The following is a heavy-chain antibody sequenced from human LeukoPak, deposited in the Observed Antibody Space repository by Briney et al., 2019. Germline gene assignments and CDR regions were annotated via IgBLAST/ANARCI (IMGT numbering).Heavy chain of an antibody. CDR1: GFTFSSYA. Sequence: GSLRLSCAASGFTFSSYAMNWVRQAPGKGLEWVSFISSSSSIIYYADSVRGRFTVSRDNANNSLFLQMNSLRAEDTAVYYCARDGVYGSGNDRYYYYYFMDVWGKGTTVTVSS. D-gene: IGHD3-10*01. CDR2: ISSSSSII. J-gene: IGHJ6*03. CDR3: ARDGVYGSGNDRYYYYYFMDV. V-gene: IGHV3-48*01.